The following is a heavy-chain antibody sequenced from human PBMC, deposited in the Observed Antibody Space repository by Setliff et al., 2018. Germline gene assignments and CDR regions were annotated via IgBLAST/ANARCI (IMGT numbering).Heavy chain of an antibody. Sequence: ASVKVSCKASGGTFSSYAISWVRQATGQGLEWMGWMNPNSGNTGYAQKFQGRVTMTTDTSTSTAYMELRSLRSDDTAVYYCARVGSSSWLHPDVYYYYGMDVWGQGTTVTVSS. CDR1: GGTFSSYA. CDR2: MNPNSGNT. V-gene: IGHV1-8*02. J-gene: IGHJ6*02. D-gene: IGHD6-13*01. CDR3: ARVGSSSWLHPDVYYYYGMDV.